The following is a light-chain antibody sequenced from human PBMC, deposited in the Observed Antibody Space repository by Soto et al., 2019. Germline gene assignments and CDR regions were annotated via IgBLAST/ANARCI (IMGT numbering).Light chain of an antibody. CDR2: DVS. J-gene: IGLJ1*01. Sequence: QSVLTQPASVSGSPGQSITISCTGTSSDVGGYKYVSWYQQHPGKAPKLMIYDVSNRPSGVSNRFSGSKSGNTASLTISGLQAEDEADYYCSEYRSSSTLYIFGSGTKVTVL. CDR1: SSDVGGYKY. V-gene: IGLV2-14*01. CDR3: SEYRSSSTLYI.